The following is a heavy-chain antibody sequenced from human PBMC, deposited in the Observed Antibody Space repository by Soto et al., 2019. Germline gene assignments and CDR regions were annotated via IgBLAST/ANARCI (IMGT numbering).Heavy chain of an antibody. CDR2: IYHSGST. CDR3: ARVGRLTTMVRGVIGSSIRPINWFDP. J-gene: IGHJ5*02. D-gene: IGHD3-10*01. CDR1: SGSISSSNW. Sequence: PSETLSLTCAVSSGSISSSNWWSWVRQPPGKGLEWIGEIYHSGSTNYNPSLKSRVTISVDKSKNQFSLKLSSVTAADTAVYYCARVGRLTTMVRGVIGSSIRPINWFDPWGQGTLVTVSS. V-gene: IGHV4-4*02.